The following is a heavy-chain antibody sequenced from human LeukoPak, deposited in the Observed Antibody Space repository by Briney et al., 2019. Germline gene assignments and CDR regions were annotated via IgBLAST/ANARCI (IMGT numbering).Heavy chain of an antibody. CDR3: ATTRKRWLQFTYCFDY. CDR2: IYPGDSDT. Sequence: GESLKISCKGSGYSFTSYWIGWVRQMPGKGLEWMGIIYPGDSDTRYSPSFQGQVTISADKSISTAYLQWSSLKASDTAMYYCATTRKRWLQFTYCFDYWGQGTLVTVSS. V-gene: IGHV5-51*01. CDR1: GYSFTSYW. J-gene: IGHJ4*02. D-gene: IGHD5-24*01.